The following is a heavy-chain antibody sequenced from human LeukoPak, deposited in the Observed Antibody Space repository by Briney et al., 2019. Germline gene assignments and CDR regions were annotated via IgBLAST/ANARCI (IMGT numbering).Heavy chain of an antibody. CDR1: GFTFSDYY. J-gene: IGHJ3*02. CDR3: ARVFCSSTSCYRGAFDI. CDR2: ISSSGSTI. Sequence: GGSLRLSCAASGFTFSDYYMSWIRQAPGKGLEWVSYISSSGSTIYYADSVKGRFTISRDNAKNSLYLQMNSLRAEDTAVYYCARVFCSSTSCYRGAFDIWGQGTMVTVSS. V-gene: IGHV3-11*01. D-gene: IGHD2-2*01.